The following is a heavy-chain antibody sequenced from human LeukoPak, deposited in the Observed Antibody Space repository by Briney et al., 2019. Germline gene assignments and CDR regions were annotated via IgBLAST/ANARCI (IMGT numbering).Heavy chain of an antibody. CDR2: ISSSSSTI. CDR1: GFTFSSYS. D-gene: IGHD3-10*01. J-gene: IGHJ3*02. CDR3: ARVYGSGTLRAFDI. Sequence: PGGSLRLSCAASGFTFSSYSMNRVRQAPGKGLEWVSYISSSSSTIYYADSVKGRFTISRDNAKNSLYLQMNSLRAEDTAVYYCARVYGSGTLRAFDIWGQGTMVTVSS. V-gene: IGHV3-48*01.